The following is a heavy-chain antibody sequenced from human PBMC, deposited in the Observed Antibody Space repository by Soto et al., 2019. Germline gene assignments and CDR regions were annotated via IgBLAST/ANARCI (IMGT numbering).Heavy chain of an antibody. V-gene: IGHV1-46*01. CDR3: ARVPDRSNSLVY. J-gene: IGHJ4*02. Sequence: ASMKVSWKASGYTFTSHYMHWGRQAPGQGLEWMGIINPSGGSTSYAQKFQGRITMTRDTSTSTVYMELSSLRSEDTAVYYCARVPDRSNSLVYWGQGTLVTVSS. D-gene: IGHD3-16*01. CDR1: GYTFTSHY. CDR2: INPSGGST.